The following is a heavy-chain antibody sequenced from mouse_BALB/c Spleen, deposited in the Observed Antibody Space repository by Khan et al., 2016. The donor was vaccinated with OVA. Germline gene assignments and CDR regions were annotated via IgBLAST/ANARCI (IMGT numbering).Heavy chain of an antibody. D-gene: IGHD2-4*01. CDR3: IRDYRDVFAN. CDR2: FDPANGNT. CDR1: GFNIKDTY. J-gene: IGHJ3*01. Sequence: VQLQQSGAELVKPGASVKLSCTASGFNIKDTYMHWVKQRPEQGLEWFGRFDPANGNTKYDPKFQGKAPLTADTSSNTAYLQRSSLTSEDTAVYYSIRDYRDVFANWGQGTLVTGSA. V-gene: IGHV14-3*02.